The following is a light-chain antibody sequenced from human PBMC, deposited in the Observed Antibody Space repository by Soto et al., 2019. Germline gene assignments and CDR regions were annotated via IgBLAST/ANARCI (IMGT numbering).Light chain of an antibody. CDR3: QQSYSTLFT. CDR1: QTIIRN. Sequence: DIQMTQSPSSLSASVGDRVTITCRASQTIIRNLSWYQQKPGRAPNLLIYAASSLQSGVRSRFSGSGSGTEFTLTISSLQPGDFATYYCQQSYSTLFTFGPGTKVEIK. CDR2: AAS. J-gene: IGKJ3*01. V-gene: IGKV1-39*01.